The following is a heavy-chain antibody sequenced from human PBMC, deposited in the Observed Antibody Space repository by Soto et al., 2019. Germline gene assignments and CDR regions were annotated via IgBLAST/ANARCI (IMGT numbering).Heavy chain of an antibody. CDR3: ARALTGYGMDV. CDR2: ITTYNGNT. CDR1: RYIFTNYG. Sequence: QVQLVQSGVEVREPGASVKVSCKAVRYIFTNYGVSWVRQAPGQGLEWMGWITTYNGNTEYAQKFQGRVTMTTDASTITAYMALGSVRSDGTAVYYCARALTGYGMDVWGQGTTVTVSS. V-gene: IGHV1-18*01. J-gene: IGHJ6*02.